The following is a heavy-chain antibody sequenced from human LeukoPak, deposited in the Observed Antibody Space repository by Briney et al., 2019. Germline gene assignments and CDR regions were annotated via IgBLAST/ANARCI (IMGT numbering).Heavy chain of an antibody. V-gene: IGHV3-30*19. D-gene: IGHD2-15*01. Sequence: GRSLRLSCAASGFTFTKNAMHWVRQAPGKGLEWVAVISYDGSNKYYADSVKGRFTISRDNSKNTLYLQMNSLRAEDTAVYYCARGYCSGGSCYKNFDYWGQGTLVTVSS. J-gene: IGHJ4*02. CDR3: ARGYCSGGSCYKNFDY. CDR2: ISYDGSNK. CDR1: GFTFTKNA.